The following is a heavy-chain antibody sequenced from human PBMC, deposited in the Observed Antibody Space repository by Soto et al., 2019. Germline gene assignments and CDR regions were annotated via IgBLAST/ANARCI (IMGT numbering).Heavy chain of an antibody. V-gene: IGHV1-69*13. CDR3: ARVSTRGVVTAIYFDY. CDR1: GDTFSSYA. J-gene: IGHJ4*02. CDR2: IIPIFGTA. D-gene: IGHD2-21*02. Sequence: GASVQVSCKASGDTFSSYAISWVRQDPGQGLEWMGGIIPIFGTANYAQKFQGRVTITADESTSTAYMELSSLRSEDTAVYYCARVSTRGVVTAIYFDYWGQGILVTVSS.